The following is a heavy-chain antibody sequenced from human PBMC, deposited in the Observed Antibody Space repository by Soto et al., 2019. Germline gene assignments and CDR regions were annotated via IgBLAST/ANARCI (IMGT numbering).Heavy chain of an antibody. CDR2: IYYSGST. Sequence: SETLSLTCTVSGGSISSYYWSWIRQPPGKGLEWIGYIYYSGSTNYNPSLKSRVTISVDTSKNQFSLKLSSVTAADTAVYYCARSLRFLEWFDFDYWGQGTLVTVSS. D-gene: IGHD3-3*01. CDR3: ARSLRFLEWFDFDY. V-gene: IGHV4-59*01. CDR1: GGSISSYY. J-gene: IGHJ4*02.